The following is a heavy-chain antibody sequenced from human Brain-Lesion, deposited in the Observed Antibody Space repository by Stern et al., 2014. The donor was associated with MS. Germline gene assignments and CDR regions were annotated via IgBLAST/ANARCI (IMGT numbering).Heavy chain of an antibody. CDR2: ISYDGSNK. J-gene: IGHJ4*02. Sequence: VQLVESGGGVVQPGRSRRLSCAASGFTFSSYELHWVRPGPGKGLEWVASISYDGSNKYYADSVKGRFTISRDNSKNTLFLQMNSLRTEDTAVYYCAKNPGGFTIDWGQGTLVTVSS. D-gene: IGHD3-3*01. CDR3: AKNPGGFTID. V-gene: IGHV3-30*18. CDR1: GFTFSSYE.